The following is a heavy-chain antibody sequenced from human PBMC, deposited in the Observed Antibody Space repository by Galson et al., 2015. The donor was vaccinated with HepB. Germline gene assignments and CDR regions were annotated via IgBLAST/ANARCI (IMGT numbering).Heavy chain of an antibody. Sequence: SLRLSCAASGSTFSRYAMHWVRQAPGKGLECVAVRESVKGRFTISRDNSKNTLYLQINSLRDEDTAIYYCVRSPAAAAYFDFWGQGTLLTVSS. D-gene: IGHD6-13*01. J-gene: IGHJ4*02. V-gene: IGHV3-33*01. CDR1: GSTFSRYA. CDR3: VRSPAAAAYFDF.